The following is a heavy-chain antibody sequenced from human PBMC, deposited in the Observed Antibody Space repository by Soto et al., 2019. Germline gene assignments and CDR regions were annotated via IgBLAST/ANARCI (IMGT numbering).Heavy chain of an antibody. CDR2: IKQNGSET. CDR1: GFTFSSYW. J-gene: IGHJ4*02. V-gene: IGHV3-7*01. Sequence: EVHLVESGGGLVQPGGSLRLSCAASGFTFSSYWMSWVRQAPGKGLEWVANIKQNGSETYYVDSVKGRFTISRDNAKNSLYLQMNSLRDEDTAVYICAWQSYQAGDYWGQGTLVTVSS. D-gene: IGHD3-16*02. CDR3: AWQSYQAGDY.